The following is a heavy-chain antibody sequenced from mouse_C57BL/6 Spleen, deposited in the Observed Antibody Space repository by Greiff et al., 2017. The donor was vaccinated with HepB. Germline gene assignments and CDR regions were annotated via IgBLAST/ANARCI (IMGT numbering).Heavy chain of an antibody. CDR2: IWSGGST. D-gene: IGHD1-1*01. CDR1: GFSLTSYG. Sequence: VKLMESGPGLVQPSQSLSITCTVSGFSLTSYGVHWVRQSPGKGLEWLGVIWSGGSTDYNAAFISRLSISKDNSKSQVFFKMNSLQADDTAIYYCARYYYGRGNYFDYWGQGTTLTVSS. J-gene: IGHJ2*01. CDR3: ARYYYGRGNYFDY. V-gene: IGHV2-2*01.